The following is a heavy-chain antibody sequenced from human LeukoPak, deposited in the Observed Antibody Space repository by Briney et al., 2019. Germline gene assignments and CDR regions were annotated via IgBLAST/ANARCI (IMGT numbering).Heavy chain of an antibody. D-gene: IGHD2-2*01. Sequence: KPSETLSLXCTVSGGSISSSSYYWGWIRQPPGKGLEWIGRIYYSEITHYNPSLKSRVTISVDTSKNRFSLRLSSVTAADTAVYYCARQTIVVVEVGWFDPWSQGTLVTVSS. J-gene: IGHJ5*02. V-gene: IGHV4-39*01. CDR1: GGSISSSSYY. CDR3: ARQTIVVVEVGWFDP. CDR2: IYYSEIT.